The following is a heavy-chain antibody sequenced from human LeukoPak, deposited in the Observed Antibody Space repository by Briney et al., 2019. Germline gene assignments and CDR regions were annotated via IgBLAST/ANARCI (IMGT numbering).Heavy chain of an antibody. Sequence: GGSLRLSCAASGFTFSSYGMHWVRQAPGKGLEWVAVISYDGSNKYYADSVKGRFTISRDNSKNTLYLQMNSLRAEDTAAYYCAKGVVARAYFQHWGQGTLVTVSS. D-gene: IGHD2-15*01. CDR1: GFTFSSYG. V-gene: IGHV3-30*18. CDR3: AKGVVARAYFQH. J-gene: IGHJ1*01. CDR2: ISYDGSNK.